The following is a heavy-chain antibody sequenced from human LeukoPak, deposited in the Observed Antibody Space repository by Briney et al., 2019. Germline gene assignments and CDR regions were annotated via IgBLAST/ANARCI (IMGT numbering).Heavy chain of an antibody. CDR1: GFTFSSHS. V-gene: IGHV3-23*01. J-gene: IGHJ4*02. CDR3: ARYWNDRYFDY. D-gene: IGHD1-1*01. CDR2: ISSSGGST. Sequence: GGSLRLSCAASGFTFSSHSMGWVRQAPGKGLEWVSVISSSGGSTFYADSVKGRFTISRDQSKNTLSLQMNSLRADDTAIYYCARYWNDRYFDYWGPGTLVTVSS.